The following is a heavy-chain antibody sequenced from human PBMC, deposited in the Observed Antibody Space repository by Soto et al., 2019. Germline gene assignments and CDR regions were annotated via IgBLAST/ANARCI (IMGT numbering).Heavy chain of an antibody. D-gene: IGHD6-25*01. CDR1: GFTFSSYA. CDR2: ISGSGGST. Sequence: GGSLRLSCAASGFTFSSYAMGWVRRAPGKGLEWVSTISGSGGSTYYADSVKGRFTISRDSSKDTLYLQMNSLRAEDTAVYYCAKSDPSGSFNDYWGQGTLVTVSS. CDR3: AKSDPSGSFNDY. J-gene: IGHJ4*02. V-gene: IGHV3-23*01.